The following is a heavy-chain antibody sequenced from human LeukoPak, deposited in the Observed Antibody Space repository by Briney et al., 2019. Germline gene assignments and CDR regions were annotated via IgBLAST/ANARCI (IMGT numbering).Heavy chain of an antibody. J-gene: IGHJ4*02. CDR2: ISGSVVST. V-gene: IGHV3-23*01. CDR3: ARHETGPYFDY. CDR1: GFTFSISA. Sequence: GGSLRLSCAASGFTFSISAMSWVRQAQGKRLEWVSGISGSVVSTYYADSVKGRFTISRDNSKNTLYLQMNSLRAEDTAVYYCARHETGPYFDYWGQGTLVTVSS. D-gene: IGHD1-1*01.